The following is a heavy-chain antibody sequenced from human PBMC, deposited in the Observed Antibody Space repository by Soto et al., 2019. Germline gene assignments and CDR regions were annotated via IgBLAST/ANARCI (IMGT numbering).Heavy chain of an antibody. D-gene: IGHD2-15*01. CDR1: GGSMSSYY. CDR2: IYKSGST. Sequence: SETLSLTCTVSGGSMSSYYWSWIRQPAGKGLEWIGRIYKSGSTNYNPALKSRVTMSVDTSKTQFSLMLSSVTAADTAVSYWPSSQAIVCSTVAFETGGQAPMVT. CDR3: PSSQAIVCSTVAFET. V-gene: IGHV4-4*07. J-gene: IGHJ3*02.